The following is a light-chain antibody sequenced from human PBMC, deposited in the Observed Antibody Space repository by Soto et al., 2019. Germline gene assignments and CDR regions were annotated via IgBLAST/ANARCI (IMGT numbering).Light chain of an antibody. J-gene: IGKJ1*01. V-gene: IGKV3-20*01. CDR3: QQYDNSPWT. CDR2: DAS. Sequence: ETVLTQSPGTLSLSPGERATLSCRASQSLRNNYVAWYQQRPGQAPRLLIYDASSRATGIPSRFSGSGSGTDFILCISRLEPEDFAMYYCQQYDNSPWTFGQGTKVDI. CDR1: QSLRNNY.